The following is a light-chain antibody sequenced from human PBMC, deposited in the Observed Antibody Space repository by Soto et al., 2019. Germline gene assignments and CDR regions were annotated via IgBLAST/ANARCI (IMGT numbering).Light chain of an antibody. J-gene: IGLJ2*01. V-gene: IGLV2-8*01. CDR1: SSDVGGYNY. CDR3: SSYAGSNKEV. CDR2: EVS. Sequence: QSALTQPPSASGSPGQSVTISCTGTSSDVGGYNYVSWYQQHPGKAPKLMIYEVSKRPSGVRDRFSGSKSGNTASLTVSGLQAEDEADYYCSSYAGSNKEVFGGGTKLTVL.